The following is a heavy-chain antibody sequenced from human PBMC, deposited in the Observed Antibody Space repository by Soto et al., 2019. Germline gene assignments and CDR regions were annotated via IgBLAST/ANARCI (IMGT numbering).Heavy chain of an antibody. CDR2: INPKSGDT. D-gene: IGHD1-1*01. V-gene: IGHV1-2*02. CDR1: GYTFTDYY. Sequence: ASVKVSCKTSGYTFTDYYMHWLRQAPGQGLEWMGWINPKSGDTTYAEEFQGRVTMTRDTSISTAYVELTRLTSDDTAVYYCARNWNHFDYWGQGTVVTVSS. J-gene: IGHJ4*02. CDR3: ARNWNHFDY.